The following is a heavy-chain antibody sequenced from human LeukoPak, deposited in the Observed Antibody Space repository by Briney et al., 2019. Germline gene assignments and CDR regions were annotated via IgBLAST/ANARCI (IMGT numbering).Heavy chain of an antibody. D-gene: IGHD6-13*01. CDR1: GFTFSSYG. J-gene: IGHJ4*02. CDR2: ISYDESNK. Sequence: PGGSLRLSCAASGFTFSSYGMHWVRRAPGKGLEWVAIISYDESNKYYADSVKGRFTISRDNSKNTLYLQMNSLRPEDTAVYYCAKALSYSSSSILECWGQGTLVTVSS. V-gene: IGHV3-30*18. CDR3: AKALSYSSSSILEC.